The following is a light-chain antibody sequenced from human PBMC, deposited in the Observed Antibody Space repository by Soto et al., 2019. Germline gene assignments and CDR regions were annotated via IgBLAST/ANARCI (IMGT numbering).Light chain of an antibody. Sequence: EIVLTQSPGTLSLALGDRATLSCRASQSVSSTYLAWYQQKPGQAPRLLIYGASSRATAIPDRFSGSGSGTDFTLTISRLEPEDFAVYYCQQYSSSPRTFGQGTKLEIK. V-gene: IGKV3-20*01. CDR1: QSVSSTY. CDR2: GAS. CDR3: QQYSSSPRT. J-gene: IGKJ2*01.